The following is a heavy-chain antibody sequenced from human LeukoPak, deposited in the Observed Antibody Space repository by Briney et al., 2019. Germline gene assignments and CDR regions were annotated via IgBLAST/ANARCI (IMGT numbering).Heavy chain of an antibody. CDR3: ARGTEYYYDSSGPVQH. Sequence: PGGSLRLSCAASGFTLSSYGMHWVRQAPGKGLEWVAVISYDGSNKYYADSVKGRFTISRDNSKNTLYLQMNSLRAEDTAVYYCARGTEYYYDSSGPVQHWGQGTLVTVSS. J-gene: IGHJ1*01. CDR2: ISYDGSNK. V-gene: IGHV3-30*03. D-gene: IGHD3-22*01. CDR1: GFTLSSYG.